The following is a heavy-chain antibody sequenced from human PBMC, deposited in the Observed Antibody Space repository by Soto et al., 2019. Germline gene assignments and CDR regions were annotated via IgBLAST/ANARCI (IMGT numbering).Heavy chain of an antibody. Sequence: QVQLVQSGAEVKKPGSSVKVSCKASGGTFSSYAISWVRQAPGQGLEWMGGIIPIFGTANYAQKFQGRVTITADESTSTAYMELSNLRSEDTAVYYCVVGGGNSHYYYSCGMDVWVQGTTVTVSS. D-gene: IGHD2-21*02. V-gene: IGHV1-69*12. CDR1: GGTFSSYA. CDR3: VVGGGNSHYYYSCGMDV. J-gene: IGHJ6*02. CDR2: IIPIFGTA.